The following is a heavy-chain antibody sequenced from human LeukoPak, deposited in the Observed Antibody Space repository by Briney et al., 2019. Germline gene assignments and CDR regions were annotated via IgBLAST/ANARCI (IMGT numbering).Heavy chain of an antibody. V-gene: IGHV1-2*02. D-gene: IGHD2-8*01. CDR1: GYTFTVYY. J-gene: IGHJ4*02. CDR3: ARDVSRSRDY. Sequence: ASVKVSCKASGYTFTVYYVHWVRQAPGQGLEWMGWINPNSGVTNYAQKFQGRVTLTRDTSITTAYMELSRLNSDDTAVYYCARDVSRSRDYWGQGTLVTVSS. CDR2: INPNSGVT.